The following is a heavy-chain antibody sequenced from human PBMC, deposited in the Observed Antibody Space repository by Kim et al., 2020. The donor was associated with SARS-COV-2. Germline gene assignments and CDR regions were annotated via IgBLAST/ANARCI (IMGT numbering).Heavy chain of an antibody. CDR1: GTSFSGYY. J-gene: IGHJ6*02. Sequence: SETLSLTCAVSGTSFSGYYWNWIRQTTGKGLEWIGEINHSGTTNYNPSLKSRVTISVDTSKNQFSLKLSSVTAADTAVYRCARGNYDSSGYSYSYYYGMDVWGQGTTVTVSS. CDR2: INHSGTT. CDR3: ARGNYDSSGYSYSYYYGMDV. V-gene: IGHV4-34*01. D-gene: IGHD3-22*01.